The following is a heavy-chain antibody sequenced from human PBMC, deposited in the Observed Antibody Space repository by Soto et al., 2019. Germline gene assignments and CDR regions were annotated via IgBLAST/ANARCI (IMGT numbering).Heavy chain of an antibody. J-gene: IGHJ6*02. CDR1: GFTFSSYA. CDR2: ISGSGGST. D-gene: IGHD2-15*01. CDR3: AKDPPRGGGSSRSYYYYYYGMDV. V-gene: IGHV3-23*01. Sequence: EVQLLESGGGLVQPGGSLRLSCAASGFTFSSYAMSWVRQAPGKGLEWVSAISGSGGSTYYADSVKGRFTISRDNSKNTLYLQLKSLRAEDTAVYYCAKDPPRGGGSSRSYYYYYYGMDVWGQGTTVTVSS.